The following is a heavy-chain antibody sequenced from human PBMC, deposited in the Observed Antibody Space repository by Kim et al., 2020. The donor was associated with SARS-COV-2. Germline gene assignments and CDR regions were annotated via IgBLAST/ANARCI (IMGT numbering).Heavy chain of an antibody. D-gene: IGHD3-16*01. J-gene: IGHJ3*02. CDR3: ARYYVDRVGLTDAFDI. Sequence: YLKSRVTISVDTSKNQSSLELSSVAAADTAVYYCARYYVDRVGLTDAFDIWGQGTMVTVSS. V-gene: IGHV4-31*02.